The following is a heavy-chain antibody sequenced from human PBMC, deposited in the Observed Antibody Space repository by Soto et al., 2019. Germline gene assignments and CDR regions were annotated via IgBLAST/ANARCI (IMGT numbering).Heavy chain of an antibody. D-gene: IGHD3-3*01. CDR2: ISYDGSNK. Sequence: QVQLVESGGGVVQPGGSLRLSCAASGFTFSSYAMHWVRQAPGKGLEWVAVISYDGSNKYYADSVKGRFTISRDNSKNTLYLQMNSLRAEDTAVYYCARDYDFWSGYYPWGQGTLVTVSS. V-gene: IGHV3-30-3*01. CDR3: ARDYDFWSGYYP. CDR1: GFTFSSYA. J-gene: IGHJ5*02.